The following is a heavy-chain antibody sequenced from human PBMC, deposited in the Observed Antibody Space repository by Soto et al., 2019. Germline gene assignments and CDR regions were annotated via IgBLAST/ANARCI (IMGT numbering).Heavy chain of an antibody. D-gene: IGHD3-22*01. CDR1: GFTFSSYA. V-gene: IGHV3-23*01. J-gene: IGHJ5*02. CDR2: ISGSGGST. CDR3: AKYYDRSGWSNPIDT. Sequence: EVQLLESGGGLVQPGGSLRLSCAASGFTFSSYAMSWVRQAPGKGLEWVSAISGSGGSTYYADSVKGRFTISRDNSKNPLYLKITSRRAEETAVYYCAKYYDRSGWSNPIDTWGQGPLLTVSP.